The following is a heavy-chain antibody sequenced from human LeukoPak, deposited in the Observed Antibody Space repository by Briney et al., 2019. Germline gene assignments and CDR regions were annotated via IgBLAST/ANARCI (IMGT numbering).Heavy chain of an antibody. CDR1: GFTFSSYS. Sequence: PGGSLRLSCAASGFTFSSYSMNWVRQAPGKGLEWVSYIHKSGSTIYYADSVKGRFTISRDNAKNSLYLQMNSLRAEDTAVYYCAREYYYDSSGYQIAWGQGTLVTVSS. J-gene: IGHJ4*02. V-gene: IGHV3-48*04. D-gene: IGHD3-22*01. CDR2: IHKSGSTI. CDR3: AREYYYDSSGYQIA.